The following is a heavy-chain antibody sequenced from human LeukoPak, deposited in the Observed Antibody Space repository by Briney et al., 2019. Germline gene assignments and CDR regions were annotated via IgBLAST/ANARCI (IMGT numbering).Heavy chain of an antibody. CDR3: ARVDDHKPGRRITIFGVVTAYYYGMDV. CDR1: GFTFSSYA. V-gene: IGHV3-7*01. Sequence: GGSLRLSCAASGFTFSSYAISWVRQAPGKGLEWVANIKQDGSEKYYVDSVKGRFTISRDNAKNSLYLQMNSLRAEDTAVYYCARVDDHKPGRRITIFGVVTAYYYGMDVWGQGTTVTVSS. CDR2: IKQDGSEK. J-gene: IGHJ6*02. D-gene: IGHD3-3*01.